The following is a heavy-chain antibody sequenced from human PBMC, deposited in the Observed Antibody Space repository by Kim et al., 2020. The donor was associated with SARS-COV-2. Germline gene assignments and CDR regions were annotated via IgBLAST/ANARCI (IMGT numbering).Heavy chain of an antibody. CDR3: ARPSAAGRLDY. V-gene: IGHV3-7*01. CDR2: IKQDGTDK. D-gene: IGHD6-13*01. Sequence: GGSLRLSCAASGFTFSSYGMSWVRQAPGKGLEWVANIKQDGTDKYYVDSVKGRFTISRDNSKNPLYLQMNSLRAEDTAVYYCARPSAAGRLDYWGQGTLVTVSS. J-gene: IGHJ4*02. CDR1: GFTFSSYG.